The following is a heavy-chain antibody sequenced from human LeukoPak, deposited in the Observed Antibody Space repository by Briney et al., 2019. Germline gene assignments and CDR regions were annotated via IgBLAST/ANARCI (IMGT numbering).Heavy chain of an antibody. J-gene: IGHJ4*02. CDR1: GFTFSSYA. CDR3: ARVLRDASGYYDY. V-gene: IGHV3-64*01. CDR2: ISIHGGDA. D-gene: IGHD3-22*01. Sequence: PGGSLRLSCAASGFTFSSYAMHWVRQAPGKGLEYVSAISIHGGDAYYANSVKDRFTISRDNSKNTMYLQMGSLRAEDMAVYYCARVLRDASGYYDYSRQGTLVTVSS.